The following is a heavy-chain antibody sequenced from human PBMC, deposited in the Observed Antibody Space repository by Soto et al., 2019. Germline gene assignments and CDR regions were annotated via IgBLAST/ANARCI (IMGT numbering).Heavy chain of an antibody. J-gene: IGHJ4*02. CDR2: INPKSGVT. Sequence: WASVKVSCKASGYSFTDYFMHWVRQAPGQGLEWMGWINPKSGVTNYAQRFQGRVTMTIDTSITTAYMDLSSLKSDDTAVYYCATDSDYSSSWAYWGQGTPVTVSS. D-gene: IGHD4-4*01. CDR3: ATDSDYSSSWAY. CDR1: GYSFTDYF. V-gene: IGHV1-2*02.